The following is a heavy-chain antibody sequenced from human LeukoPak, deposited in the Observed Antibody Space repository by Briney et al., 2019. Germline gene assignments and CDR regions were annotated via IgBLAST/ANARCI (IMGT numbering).Heavy chain of an antibody. D-gene: IGHD1-26*01. CDR3: AKARSGMSWAFDY. CDR2: IYSGGST. CDR1: GFTVSSNY. Sequence: GGSLRLSCAASGFTVSSNYMSWVRQAPGKGLEWVSVIYSGGSTYYADSVEGRFTISRDNSNNTLYLQMNSLRTEDTAVYYCAKARSGMSWAFDYWGQGTLVTVSS. V-gene: IGHV3-53*05. J-gene: IGHJ4*02.